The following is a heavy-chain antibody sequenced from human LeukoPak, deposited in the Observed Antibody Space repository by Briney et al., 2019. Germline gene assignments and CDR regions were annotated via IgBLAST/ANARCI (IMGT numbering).Heavy chain of an antibody. CDR3: VRGGSMDV. Sequence: GGSLRLSCGASGFTFNSEWMSWVRQAPGGGLEWVAIIRPDGSATSYVDSAKGRFTISRDNAKNSLSLQMHSLKVDDTGVYYCVRGGSMDVWGQGTAVTVSS. V-gene: IGHV3-7*05. CDR1: GFTFNSEW. CDR2: IRPDGSAT. J-gene: IGHJ6*02.